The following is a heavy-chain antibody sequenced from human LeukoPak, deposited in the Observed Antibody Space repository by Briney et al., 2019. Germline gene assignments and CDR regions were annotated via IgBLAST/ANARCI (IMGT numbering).Heavy chain of an antibody. Sequence: GGSLRLSCAASGFTFSSYAMYWVRQAPGKGLEWVSGISGSGGSTYYADSVKGRFTISRDNSKNTLYLQMNSLRAEDTAVYYCAKDLSRGTIDYWGQGTLVTVSS. CDR3: AKDLSRGTIDY. CDR2: ISGSGGST. V-gene: IGHV3-23*01. CDR1: GFTFSSYA. J-gene: IGHJ4*02. D-gene: IGHD3-3*01.